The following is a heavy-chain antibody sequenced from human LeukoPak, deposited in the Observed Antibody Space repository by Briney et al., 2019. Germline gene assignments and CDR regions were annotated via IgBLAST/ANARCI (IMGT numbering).Heavy chain of an antibody. D-gene: IGHD3-16*01. CDR3: AKGDKMLTWRRTYNRFDP. CDR2: IRKEGTNK. CDR1: GFTLSSYG. J-gene: IGHJ5*02. V-gene: IGHV3-30*02. Sequence: GGSLRLSCAASGFTLSSYGIHWVRQAPGKGLEWVAFIRKEGTNKYYADSVRGRFTISRDNSKNTLYLQMNSLRAEDTAVYFCAKGDKMLTWRRTYNRFDPWGQGTLVTVFS.